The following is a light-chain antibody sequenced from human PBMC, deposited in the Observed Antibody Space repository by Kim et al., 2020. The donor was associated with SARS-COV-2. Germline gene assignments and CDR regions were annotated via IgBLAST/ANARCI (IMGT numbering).Light chain of an antibody. CDR1: QSVSSY. CDR2: DAS. Sequence: LSPGERATLSCRASQSVSSYLTWYQQKPGHAPRLLIYDASNRAADIPARFSGSGSGTDFTLTISSLEPEDFAVYYCHQRSNRPITFGQGTRLEIK. CDR3: HQRSNRPIT. V-gene: IGKV3-11*01. J-gene: IGKJ5*01.